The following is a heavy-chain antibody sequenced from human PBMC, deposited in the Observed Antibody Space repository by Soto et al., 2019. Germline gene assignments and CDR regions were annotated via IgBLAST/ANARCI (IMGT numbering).Heavy chain of an antibody. J-gene: IGHJ6*02. CDR3: ARHSLYYDFWSGYYGTLPVGMDV. CDR1: GASISSSNYY. Sequence: SETLSLTCTVSGASISSSNYYWGWIRQPPGRGLEWIGTMYYSGSTYYNPSLKSRVTISVDTSKNQFSLKLSSVTAADTAVHYCARHSLYYDFWSGYYGTLPVGMDVWGQGTTVTASS. CDR2: MYYSGST. D-gene: IGHD3-3*01. V-gene: IGHV4-39*01.